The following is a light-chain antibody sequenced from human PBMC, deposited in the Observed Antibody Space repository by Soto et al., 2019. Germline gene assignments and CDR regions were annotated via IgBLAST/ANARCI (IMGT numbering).Light chain of an antibody. CDR1: QGIGDT. J-gene: IGKJ1*01. Sequence: EVVLTQSPATLSVSPGEGVTLSCRASQGIGDTLAWYQHKPGQAPRLLIYGASTRAIGIPARFSGGGSGTEFSLTISSLQSEDFALYFCHQYNNWPRTFGQGTKVDIK. CDR3: HQYNNWPRT. V-gene: IGKV3-15*01. CDR2: GAS.